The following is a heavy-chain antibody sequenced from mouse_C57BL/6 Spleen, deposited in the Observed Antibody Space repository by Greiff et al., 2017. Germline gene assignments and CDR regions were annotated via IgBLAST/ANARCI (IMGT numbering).Heavy chain of an antibody. V-gene: IGHV2-9*01. J-gene: IGHJ4*01. D-gene: IGHD1-1*01. CDR2: IWGGGST. CDR1: GFSLTSYG. Sequence: VHLVESGPGLVAPSQSLSITCTVSGFSLTSYGVDWVRQPPGKGLEWLGVIWGGGSTNYNSALMSRLSISKDNSKSQVFLKMNSLQTDDTAMYYCAKSTPHYGSSYGYAMDYWGQGTSVTVSS. CDR3: AKSTPHYGSSYGYAMDY.